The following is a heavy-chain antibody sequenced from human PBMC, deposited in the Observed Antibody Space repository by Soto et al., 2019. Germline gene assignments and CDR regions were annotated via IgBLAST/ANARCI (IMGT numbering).Heavy chain of an antibody. CDR2: ISAYNGNT. Sequence: ASVKVSCKASGGTFSSYTISWVRQAPGQGLEWMGWISAYNGNTNYAQKLQGRVTMTTDTSTSTAYMELRSLRSDDTAVYYCATRIAAAGRFDYWGQGTLVTV. CDR3: ATRIAAAGRFDY. CDR1: GGTFSSYT. D-gene: IGHD6-13*01. J-gene: IGHJ4*02. V-gene: IGHV1-18*01.